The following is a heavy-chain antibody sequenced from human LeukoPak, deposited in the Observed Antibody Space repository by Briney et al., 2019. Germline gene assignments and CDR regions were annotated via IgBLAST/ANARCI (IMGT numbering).Heavy chain of an antibody. CDR1: GFTFSSYG. V-gene: IGHV3-30*02. Sequence: GGSLRLSCAASGFTFSSYGMHWVRQAPGKGLEWVAFIRYDGSNKYYADSVKGRFTISRDNSKNTLYLQMNSLRAEDTAVYYCARGGSGNWNAPFDYWGQGTLVTVSS. J-gene: IGHJ4*02. CDR2: IRYDGSNK. CDR3: ARGGSGNWNAPFDY. D-gene: IGHD1-1*01.